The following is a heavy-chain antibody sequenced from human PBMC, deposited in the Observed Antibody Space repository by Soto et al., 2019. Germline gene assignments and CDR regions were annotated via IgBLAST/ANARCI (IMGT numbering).Heavy chain of an antibody. J-gene: IGHJ4*02. Sequence: QVYLVQSGAEVKKPGSSVKVSCKALRGTFTNYAFSWVRQAPGQGLAWMGGIMHFFGSGNYAQKFQGRINITADESTSSVYLELTSLRSEDTAVYYCARDRAGYYSHFVYWGQGTLVTVSS. CDR3: ARDRAGYYSHFVY. D-gene: IGHD3-22*01. CDR2: IMHFFGSG. V-gene: IGHV1-69*01. CDR1: RGTFTNYA.